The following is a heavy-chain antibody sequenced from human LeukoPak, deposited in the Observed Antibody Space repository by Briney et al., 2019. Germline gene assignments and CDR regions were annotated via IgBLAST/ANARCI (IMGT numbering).Heavy chain of an antibody. CDR3: ARVPRSVVPAAPYYYYYMDV. CDR1: GGSISSHY. Sequence: SETLSLTCTVSGGSISSHYWSWIRQPPGKGLEWIGRIYTSGSTNYNPSLKSRVTMSVDTSKNQFSLKLSSVTAADTAVYYCARVPRSVVPAAPYYYYYMDVWGKGTTVTVSS. V-gene: IGHV4-4*07. J-gene: IGHJ6*03. CDR2: IYTSGST. D-gene: IGHD2-2*01.